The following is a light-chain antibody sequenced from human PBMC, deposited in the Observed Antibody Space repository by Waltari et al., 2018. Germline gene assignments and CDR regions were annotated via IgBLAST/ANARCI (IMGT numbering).Light chain of an antibody. V-gene: IGLV1-44*01. CDR2: VND. CDR1: NSNLGSHP. CDR3: ASWDDGLSVNV. Sequence: QSILTQPPSVSGAPGQRVFISCSGSNSNLGSHPVNSYQHPPGAAPRLFIYVNDQRASGVPERVSGSKSGTSASLAISDLQFDDEADYYCASWDDGLSVNVFGSGTKVTVL. J-gene: IGLJ6*01.